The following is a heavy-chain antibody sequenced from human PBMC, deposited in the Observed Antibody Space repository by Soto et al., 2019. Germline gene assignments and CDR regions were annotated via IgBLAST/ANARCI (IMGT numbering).Heavy chain of an antibody. CDR1: GFTFSSYG. D-gene: IGHD2-2*01. Sequence: VQLVESGGGLVQPGGSLRLSCAASGFTFSSYGMHWVRQAPGKGLEWVAVISYDGSNKYYADSVKGRFTISRDNSKNTLYLQMNSLRAEDTAVYYCAKVVPTSSYWGQGTLVTVSS. J-gene: IGHJ4*02. CDR2: ISYDGSNK. V-gene: IGHV3-30*18. CDR3: AKVVPTSSY.